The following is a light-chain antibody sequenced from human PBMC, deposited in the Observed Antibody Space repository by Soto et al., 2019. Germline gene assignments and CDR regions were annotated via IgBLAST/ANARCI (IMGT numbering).Light chain of an antibody. CDR2: GTS. Sequence: VLTQSPGTLSLSAGDRATLSCRASQSVSSSSFAWYQQKPGQAPRLLIFGTSARATGIPVSFRGSGSGTEFTLTIARLEPEDFSVYYCQKYGNSRFTFGRGTKLEIK. J-gene: IGKJ2*01. V-gene: IGKV3-20*01. CDR3: QKYGNSRFT. CDR1: QSVSSSS.